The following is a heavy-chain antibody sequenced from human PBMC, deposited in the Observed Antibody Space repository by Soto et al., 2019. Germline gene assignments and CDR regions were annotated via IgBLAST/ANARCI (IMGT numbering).Heavy chain of an antibody. J-gene: IGHJ4*02. CDR1: GFTFSSYA. V-gene: IGHV3-23*01. D-gene: IGHD6-19*01. CDR3: AKDRPRGYIAVALIDY. Sequence: GGSLRLSCAASGFTFSSYAMSWVRQAPGKGLEWVSAISGSGGSTYYADSVKGRFTISRDNSKNTLYLQMNSLRAEDTAVYYCAKDRPRGYIAVALIDYWGQGTLVTVSS. CDR2: ISGSGGST.